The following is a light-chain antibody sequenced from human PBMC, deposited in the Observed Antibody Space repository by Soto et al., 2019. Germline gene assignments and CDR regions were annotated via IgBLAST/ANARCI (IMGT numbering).Light chain of an antibody. V-gene: IGLV2-14*01. J-gene: IGLJ1*01. CDR1: SSDVGGYNY. CDR2: EVS. Sequence: SALTQPASVSGSPGQSITISCTGTSSDVGGYNYVSWYQQHPGKAPKLMIYEVSNRPSGVSNRFSGSKSGNTASLTIPGLQADDEADYYCSSYTSSSTRVFGNGTKVTV. CDR3: SSYTSSSTRV.